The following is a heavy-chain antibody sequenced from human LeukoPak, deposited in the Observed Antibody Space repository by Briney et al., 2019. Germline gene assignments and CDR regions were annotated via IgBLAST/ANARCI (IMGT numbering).Heavy chain of an antibody. J-gene: IGHJ6*02. Sequence: GGSLRLSCVASGITFSTYAMSWVRQAPGKGLVWVSRINSDGSSTNYADSVKGRFTISRDNAKNTLYLQMNSLRAEDTAVYYCTIFGVNYGMEVWGQGTTVTVS. CDR2: INSDGSST. D-gene: IGHD3-3*01. CDR1: GITFSTYA. CDR3: TIFGVNYGMEV. V-gene: IGHV3-74*01.